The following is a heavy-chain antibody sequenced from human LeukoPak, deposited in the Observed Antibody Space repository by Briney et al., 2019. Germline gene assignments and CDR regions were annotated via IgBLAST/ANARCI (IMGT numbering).Heavy chain of an antibody. CDR2: INPNSGGT. D-gene: IGHD3-16*01. Sequence: ASVKVSCKVSGYTFTDYYMHWVRQAPGQGLEWMGWINPNSGGTNYAQKFQGRVTMTRDTSISTVYMELTRLRSDDTAVYFFARDAYLANSFDPWGQGTLVTVSS. V-gene: IGHV1-2*02. CDR3: ARDAYLANSFDP. J-gene: IGHJ5*02. CDR1: GYTFTDYY.